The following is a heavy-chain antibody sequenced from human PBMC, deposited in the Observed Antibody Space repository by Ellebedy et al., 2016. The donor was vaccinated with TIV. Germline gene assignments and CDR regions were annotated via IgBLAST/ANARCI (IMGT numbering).Heavy chain of an antibody. Sequence: GGSLRLSCAASGFTFSSYGMHWVRQAPGKGLVWVACINEDGRTTNYAGSVKGRFTISRDNAKNTLYLEMNSLRVEDTAVYYCVKDFGGPTDYWGQGTLVTVSS. D-gene: IGHD3-10*01. CDR2: INEDGRTT. CDR3: VKDFGGPTDY. J-gene: IGHJ4*02. CDR1: GFTFSSYG. V-gene: IGHV3-74*01.